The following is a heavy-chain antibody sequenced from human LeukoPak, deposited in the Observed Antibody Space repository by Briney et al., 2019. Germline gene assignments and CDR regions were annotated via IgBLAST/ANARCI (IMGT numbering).Heavy chain of an antibody. CDR1: GFTFSNAW. Sequence: GGSLRLSCAASGFTFSNAWMSWVRQAPGKGLEWVGRIKSKTDGGTTDYAAPVKGRFTISRGDSKNTLYLQMNSLKTEDTAVYYCTPSLGGSGWYVDNWFDPWGQGTLVTVSS. D-gene: IGHD6-19*01. CDR2: IKSKTDGGTT. V-gene: IGHV3-15*01. J-gene: IGHJ5*02. CDR3: TPSLGGSGWYVDNWFDP.